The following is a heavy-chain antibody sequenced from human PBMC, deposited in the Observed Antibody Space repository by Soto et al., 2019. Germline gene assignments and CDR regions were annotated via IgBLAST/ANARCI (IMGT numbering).Heavy chain of an antibody. V-gene: IGHV5-10-1*01. CDR1: GFSFTNYW. Sequence: PGESLKISCKTSGFSFTNYWITWLRQVPVKGLEWMGNIDPVDSYANYSPSFQGHVTFSVDTSISTAFLHWSSLKASDSATYFCARIESIARNWFDPWGQGTMVTVSS. D-gene: IGHD6-13*01. CDR2: IDPVDSYA. CDR3: ARIESIARNWFDP. J-gene: IGHJ5*02.